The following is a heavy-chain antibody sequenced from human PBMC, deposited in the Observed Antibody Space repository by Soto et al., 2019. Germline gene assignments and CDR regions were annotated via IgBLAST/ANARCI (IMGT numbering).Heavy chain of an antibody. CDR2: IDWDDDK. J-gene: IGHJ6*02. CDR3: ARIQAPSYGMDV. V-gene: IGHV2-70*01. Sequence: GSVPTLVKPRQTLALTCTFSGFSLSTSGMCVSWIRQPPGKALEWLALIDWDDDKYYSTSLKTRLTISKDTSKNQVVLTMTNMDPVDTATYYCARIQAPSYGMDVWGQGTTVTVSS. CDR1: GFSLSTSGMC.